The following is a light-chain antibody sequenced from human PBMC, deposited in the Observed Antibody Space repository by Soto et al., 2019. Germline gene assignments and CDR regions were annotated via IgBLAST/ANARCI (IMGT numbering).Light chain of an antibody. Sequence: DIQMTQSPSTLSASVGDRVTITCRASQSISSWLAWYQQKPGKAPKLLIYDASSLESGVPSRFSGSGSGTEFTLTISSLQPDDFATYYCQQSFSKFLYTFGQGTKLEIK. V-gene: IGKV1-5*01. CDR1: QSISSW. CDR3: QQSFSKFLYT. CDR2: DAS. J-gene: IGKJ2*01.